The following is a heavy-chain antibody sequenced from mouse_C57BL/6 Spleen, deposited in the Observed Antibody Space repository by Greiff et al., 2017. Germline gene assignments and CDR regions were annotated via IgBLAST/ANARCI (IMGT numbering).Heavy chain of an antibody. D-gene: IGHD2-3*01. J-gene: IGHJ2*01. CDR3: ARGADGYYVYFDY. CDR2: INPGSGGT. Sequence: QVHVKQSGAELVRPGTSVKVSCKASGYAFTNYLIEWVKQRPGQGLEWIGVINPGSGGTNYNEKFKGKATLTADKSSSTAYMQLSSLTSEDAAVXFCARGADGYYVYFDYWGQGTTLTVSS. V-gene: IGHV1-54*01. CDR1: GYAFTNYL.